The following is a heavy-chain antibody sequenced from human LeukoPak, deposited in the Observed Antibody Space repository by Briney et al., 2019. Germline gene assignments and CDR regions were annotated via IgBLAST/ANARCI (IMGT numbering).Heavy chain of an antibody. J-gene: IGHJ3*02. V-gene: IGHV3-30*18. CDR1: GFTFSTYG. CDR3: AKELHSKDAFDI. Sequence: GESLKISCVVSGFTFSTYGMHWVRQAPGKVLEWVAIISYDGSDKYYADSVKGRFTISRDNSKNTLYLQMNSLRVEDTAVYYCAKELHSKDAFDIWGQGTMVTVSS. D-gene: IGHD2-21*01. CDR2: ISYDGSDK.